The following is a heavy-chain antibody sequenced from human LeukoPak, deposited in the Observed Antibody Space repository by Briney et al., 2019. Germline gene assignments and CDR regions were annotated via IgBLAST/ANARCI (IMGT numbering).Heavy chain of an antibody. V-gene: IGHV4-59*01. CDR3: ARGGVNIDY. D-gene: IGHD3-10*01. CDR1: GGSISSYY. CDR2: IYYSGST. J-gene: IGHJ4*02. Sequence: SSETPSLTCIVSGGSISSYYWSWIRQPPGKGLEWIGYIYYSGSTNYNPSLKSRVTISVDTSKNQFSLKLSSVTAADTAVYFCARGGVNIDYWGQGTLVTVSS.